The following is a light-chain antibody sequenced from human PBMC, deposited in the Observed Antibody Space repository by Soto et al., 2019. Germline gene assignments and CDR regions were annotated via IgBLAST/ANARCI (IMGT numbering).Light chain of an antibody. CDR3: QQCGSSPWT. V-gene: IGKV3-20*01. CDR2: GAS. CDR1: QSVTSSY. Sequence: IVLTQSPGTLSLSPGERATLSCRASQSVTSSYLGWYQQKPGQAPRLLIYGASSRATGIPDKFSGSGSGTDFTLTISRLEPEDFAVYYCQQCGSSPWTFGQGTKVDIK. J-gene: IGKJ1*01.